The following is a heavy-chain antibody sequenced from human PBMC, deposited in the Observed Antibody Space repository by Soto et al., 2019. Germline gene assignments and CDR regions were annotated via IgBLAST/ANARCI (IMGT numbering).Heavy chain of an antibody. Sequence: GGSLRLSCAASGFTFSSYWMHWVRQAPGKGLVWVSRINSDGSSTSYADSVKGRFTISRDNAKNTLYLQMNSLRAEDTAVYYCVKDGGTIPNVVNYPFDIWGHGTQVTVS. CDR3: VKDGGTIPNVVNYPFDI. CDR1: GFTFSSYW. J-gene: IGHJ4*01. CDR2: INSDGSST. V-gene: IGHV3-74*01. D-gene: IGHD3-3*01.